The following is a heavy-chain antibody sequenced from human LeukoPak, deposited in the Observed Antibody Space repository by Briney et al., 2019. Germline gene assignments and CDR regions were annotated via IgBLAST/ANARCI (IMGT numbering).Heavy chain of an antibody. CDR1: GFTFSSYS. Sequence: GGSLRLSCAASGFTFSSYSMNWVRQAPGKGLEWVSSISSSSSYIYYADSVKGRFTISRDNAKNSLYLQMNSLRAEDTAVYYCAKMGAPGFDCWGQGTLVTVSS. CDR2: ISSSSSYI. J-gene: IGHJ4*02. D-gene: IGHD3-16*01. CDR3: AKMGAPGFDC. V-gene: IGHV3-21*01.